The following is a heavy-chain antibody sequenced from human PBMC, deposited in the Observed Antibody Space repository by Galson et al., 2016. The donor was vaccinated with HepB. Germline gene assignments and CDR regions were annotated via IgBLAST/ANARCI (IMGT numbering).Heavy chain of an antibody. CDR1: GLTFSENY. V-gene: IGHV3-72*01. D-gene: IGHD3-22*01. J-gene: IGHJ3*01. CDR2: ARNKRNRFST. Sequence: SLRLSCAASGLTFSENYMEWVRQAAGKGLEWVGRARNKRNRFSTAYATAVKGSFTITRDDSKNSLYLQLSSLKTEDTAVFYCVSSFRDRSGYVLAFNLWGNGTLVTFSS. CDR3: VSSFRDRSGYVLAFNL.